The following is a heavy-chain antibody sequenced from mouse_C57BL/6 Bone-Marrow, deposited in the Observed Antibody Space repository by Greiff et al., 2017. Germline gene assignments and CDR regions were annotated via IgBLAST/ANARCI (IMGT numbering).Heavy chain of an antibody. CDR2: ISSGGSYT. CDR1: GFTFSSYG. V-gene: IGHV5-6*01. CDR3: ASSSWAWFAY. D-gene: IGHD1-1*01. J-gene: IGHJ3*01. Sequence: VQLKESGGDLVKPGGSLKLSCAASGFTFSSYGMSWVRQTPDKRLEWVATISSGGSYTYYPDSVKGRITTSRDKAKHTLYLQMCSLKSEDTAMYYCASSSWAWFAYWGQGTLVTVSA.